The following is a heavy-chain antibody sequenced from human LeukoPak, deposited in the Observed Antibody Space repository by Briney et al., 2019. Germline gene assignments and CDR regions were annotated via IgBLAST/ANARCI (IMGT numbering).Heavy chain of an antibody. CDR1: GFTFSSYS. CDR2: ISTSSSYI. CDR3: ARRAGAYSHPYDY. Sequence: GGSLRLSCAASGFTFSSYSMNWVRQAPGKGLEWVSSISTSSSYINYADSVKGRFTISRDNAKNSLYLQMNSLRAEDTAVYYCARRAGAYSHPYDYWGQGTLVTVSS. D-gene: IGHD4/OR15-4a*01. V-gene: IGHV3-21*04. J-gene: IGHJ4*02.